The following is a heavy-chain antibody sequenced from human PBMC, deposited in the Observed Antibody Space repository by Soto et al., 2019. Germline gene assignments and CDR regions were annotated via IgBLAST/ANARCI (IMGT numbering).Heavy chain of an antibody. CDR2: LIPILGIA. J-gene: IGHJ4*02. V-gene: IGHV1-69*02. CDR3: ATGVVIGGYFDY. Sequence: QVQLVQSGADVKKTGSSVKVSCKASGGTFSSYTISWVRHAPGQGLEWMGRLIPILGIANYAQKFQCRVTITADKYTRTAYMELSSLRSEDTAVYYCATGVVIGGYFDYWGQGTLVTVSS. CDR1: GGTFSSYT. D-gene: IGHD3-3*01.